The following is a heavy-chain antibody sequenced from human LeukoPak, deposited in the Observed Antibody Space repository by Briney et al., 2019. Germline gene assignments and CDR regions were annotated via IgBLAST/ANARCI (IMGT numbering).Heavy chain of an antibody. V-gene: IGHV3-21*04. Sequence: GGSLRLSCAASGFTFSSYSMTWVRQAPGRGLEWVSSISSSSSYIYYADSVKGRFTISRDNAKNSLYLQMNSLRAEDTALYYCAKGSQYQLLSDFDYWGQGTLVTVSS. CDR3: AKGSQYQLLSDFDY. J-gene: IGHJ4*02. CDR2: ISSSSSYI. CDR1: GFTFSSYS. D-gene: IGHD2-2*01.